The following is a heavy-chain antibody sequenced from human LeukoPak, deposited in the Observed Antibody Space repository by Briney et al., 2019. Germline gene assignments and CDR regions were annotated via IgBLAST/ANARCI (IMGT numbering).Heavy chain of an antibody. V-gene: IGHV4-61*02. Sequence: PSETLSLTCTVSGGSISSGSYYWSWIRQPAGKGLEWIGRIYTSGSTNYNPSLKSRVTISVDTSKNQFSLKLSSVTAADTAVYYCARAVRTIFGVVGHFDYWGQGTLVTVSS. CDR3: ARAVRTIFGVVGHFDY. CDR1: GGSISSGSYY. J-gene: IGHJ4*02. CDR2: IYTSGST. D-gene: IGHD3-3*01.